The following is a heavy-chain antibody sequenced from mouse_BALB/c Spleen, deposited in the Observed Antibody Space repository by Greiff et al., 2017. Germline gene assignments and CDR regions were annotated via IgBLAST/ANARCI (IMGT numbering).Heavy chain of an antibody. J-gene: IGHJ4*01. CDR2: IRSKSNNYAT. V-gene: IGHV10-1*02. CDR3: VRHGIYYSNDVAMAY. D-gene: IGHD2-5*01. Sequence: DVHLVESGGGLVQPTGSLKLSCAASGFSFNTYAMNWVRQAPGKGLEWVARIRSKSNNYATYYADSVKDRFTISRDDSQSMLYLQMNNLKTEDTAMYYCVRHGIYYSNDVAMAYWGQGTSVTVSS. CDR1: GFSFNTYA.